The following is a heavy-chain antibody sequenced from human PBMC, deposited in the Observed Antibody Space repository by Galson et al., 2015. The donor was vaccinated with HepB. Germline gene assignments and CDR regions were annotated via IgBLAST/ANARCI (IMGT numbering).Heavy chain of an antibody. V-gene: IGHV4-34*01. J-gene: IGHJ3*02. Sequence: ETLSLTGTANVGAFSGYQWSWIRQPPGRRLEGIGVMNHSGRNDTNPSLKRRVTISVDTSNNQFSLRLSSGTAADWAVYYCARGRAFDIWDQGAMVTVSS. CDR1: VGAFSGYQ. CDR3: ARGRAFDI. CDR2: MNHSGRN.